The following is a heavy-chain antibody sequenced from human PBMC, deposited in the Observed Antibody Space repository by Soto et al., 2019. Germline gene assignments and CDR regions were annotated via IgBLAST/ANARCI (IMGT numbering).Heavy chain of an antibody. Sequence: GSGPTLVNPTQTLTLTCTCSGFSLSTSGMCVSWIRQPPGKALEWLALIDWDDDKYYSTSLKTRLTITKDTSKDQVVLTMTNMDPVDTATYYCARSRVIVARGVNRDYYFDYWGQGNLVTVSS. CDR3: ARSRVIVARGVNRDYYFDY. CDR1: GFSLSTSGMC. D-gene: IGHD3-10*01. CDR2: IDWDDDK. J-gene: IGHJ4*02. V-gene: IGHV2-70*01.